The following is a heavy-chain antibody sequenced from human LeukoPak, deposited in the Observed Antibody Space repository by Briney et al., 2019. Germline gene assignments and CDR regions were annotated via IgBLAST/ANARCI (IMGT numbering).Heavy chain of an antibody. CDR1: GFTFSSYW. D-gene: IGHD3-22*01. Sequence: GGSLRLSCAASGFTFSSYWMSWVRQAPGKGLEWVANIKQDGSEKYYVDSVKGRLTISRDNAKNSLYLQMNSLRAEDTAVYYCARDRDDYYDSSGYYYGWGQGTLVTVSS. J-gene: IGHJ4*02. CDR2: IKQDGSEK. CDR3: ARDRDDYYDSSGYYYG. V-gene: IGHV3-7*01.